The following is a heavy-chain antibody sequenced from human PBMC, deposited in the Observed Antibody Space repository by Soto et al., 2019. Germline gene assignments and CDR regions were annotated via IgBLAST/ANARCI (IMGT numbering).Heavy chain of an antibody. V-gene: IGHV3-53*01. CDR3: ARDWNGDKYFDF. CDR1: GITATNGH. Sequence: GGSLRLSCAASGITATNGHMNWVRQAPGKGLEWVSVIFSDDNTYYADSVKGRFTISRDTSKNTVYLQRNSLRAEDTAVYYCARDWNGDKYFDFWDQGSLVTVSS. D-gene: IGHD4-17*01. J-gene: IGHJ4*02. CDR2: IFSDDNT.